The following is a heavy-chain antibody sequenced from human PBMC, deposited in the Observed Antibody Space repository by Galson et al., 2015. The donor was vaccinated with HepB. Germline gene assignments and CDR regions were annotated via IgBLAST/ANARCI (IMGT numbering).Heavy chain of an antibody. D-gene: IGHD2-2*01. CDR2: IRSSSSYI. CDR3: ARGGPYCTSTSCYHAAAFDI. V-gene: IGHV3-21*01. CDR1: GFTFSSYN. J-gene: IGHJ3*02. Sequence: CAASGFTFSSYNMNWVRQAPGKGLEWVSFIRSSSSYIYYADSVKGRFTISRDNAKNSLYLQMNSLRAEDTAVYYCARGGPYCTSTSCYHAAAFDIWGQGTMVTVSS.